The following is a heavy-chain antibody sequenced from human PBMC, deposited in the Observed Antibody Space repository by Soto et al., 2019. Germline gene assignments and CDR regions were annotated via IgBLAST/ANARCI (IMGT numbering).Heavy chain of an antibody. D-gene: IGHD3-3*01. Sequence: GGSLRLSCAASEFDFGTYSFYWVRQAPGKGLEFVSAITADGSSTYYVESVRGRFTISRDNSRKTLYLQMGSVRSDDMAVYYCAAVRYYDFWSGYVPTEYWGQGAQVTVSS. CDR1: EFDFGTYS. J-gene: IGHJ4*02. CDR2: ITADGSST. V-gene: IGHV3-64*02. CDR3: AAVRYYDFWSGYVPTEY.